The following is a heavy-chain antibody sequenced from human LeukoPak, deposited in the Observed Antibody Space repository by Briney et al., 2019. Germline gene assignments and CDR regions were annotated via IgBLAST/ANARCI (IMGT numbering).Heavy chain of an antibody. D-gene: IGHD6-13*01. J-gene: IGHJ6*03. CDR1: GYTFTGYY. Sequence: GASVKVSCKASGYTFTGYYMHWVRQAPGQGLEWMGWINPNSGGTNYAQKFQGRVTMTRDTSISTAYMELSRLRADDTAGYYCARDIATRGDYYYYMDVWGKGTTVTVSS. CDR3: ARDIATRGDYYYYMDV. V-gene: IGHV1-2*02. CDR2: INPNSGGT.